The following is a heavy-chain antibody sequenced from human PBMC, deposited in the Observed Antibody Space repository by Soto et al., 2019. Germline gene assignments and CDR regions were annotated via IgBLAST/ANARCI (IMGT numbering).Heavy chain of an antibody. CDR3: ARTLDYGHMDV. CDR2: IYRSGST. D-gene: IGHD3-16*01. V-gene: IGHV4-4*09. Sequence: PSETLSLTCTVSGDSVRNQYWSWIRRSPGRGLEWIGYIYRSGSTKYNPSLKSRLTISVDTSKNQFSLKLSSVTAADTAVYYCARTLDYGHMDVWGKGTTVTVSS. J-gene: IGHJ6*03. CDR1: GDSVRNQY.